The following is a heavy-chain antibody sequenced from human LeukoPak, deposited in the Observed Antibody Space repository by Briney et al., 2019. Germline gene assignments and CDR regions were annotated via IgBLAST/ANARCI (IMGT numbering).Heavy chain of an antibody. V-gene: IGHV4-59*08. CDR2: IYYSGST. CDR1: GGSISSYY. CDR3: ARSTTVTPFFDY. D-gene: IGHD4-17*01. J-gene: IGHJ4*02. Sequence: SETLSLTCTVSGGSISSYYWSWIRQPPGKGLEWIGYIYYSGSTNYNPSLKSRVTISVDTSKNQFSLKLSSVTAADTAVYYCARSTTVTPFFDYWGQGTLVTVSS.